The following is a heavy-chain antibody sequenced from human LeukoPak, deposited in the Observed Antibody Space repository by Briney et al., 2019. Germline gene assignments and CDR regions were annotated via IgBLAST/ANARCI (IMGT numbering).Heavy chain of an antibody. CDR3: AVGFTSSWSPFDP. CDR1: GGTFSSFS. CDR2: IMPSFNTP. Sequence: SVKVSCKASGGTFSSFSINWVRQAPGQGLEWVGQIMPSFNTPNYAQKLRGRITITADESTTTAFMELSRLTSEDTAVYYCAVGFTSSWSPFDPWGQGTLVTVSS. V-gene: IGHV1-69*13. J-gene: IGHJ5*02. D-gene: IGHD6-13*01.